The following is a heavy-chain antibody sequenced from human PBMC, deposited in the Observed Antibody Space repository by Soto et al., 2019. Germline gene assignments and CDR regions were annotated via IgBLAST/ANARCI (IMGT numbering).Heavy chain of an antibody. J-gene: IGHJ4*02. Sequence: HVQLVQSGAEVEKHGSSVKDSCRASGGTFSSYSINRLRQAPGQGLEWMGEIIPIFGTANYAQKFQGRVTITADESTSTAYMELSSLRSEDTTVYYCARDGGRHSGGIDYWGQGTLVTVSS. CDR1: GGTFSSYS. D-gene: IGHD1-26*01. V-gene: IGHV1-69*01. CDR3: ARDGGRHSGGIDY. CDR2: IIPIFGTA.